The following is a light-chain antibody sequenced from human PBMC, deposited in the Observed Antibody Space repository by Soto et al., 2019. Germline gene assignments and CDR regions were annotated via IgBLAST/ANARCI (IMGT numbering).Light chain of an antibody. CDR3: QQYNNCPPWT. CDR1: QSVSSN. J-gene: IGKJ1*01. CDR2: DAS. Sequence: EMVMTQSPDTLSVSPGERATLSGSASQSVSSNLAWYQHKPGQAPRLLIYDASTRATGIPARFSGSGSGTEFTLTISSLQAEDFAVYYCQQYNNCPPWTFGQGTKVEIK. V-gene: IGKV3-15*01.